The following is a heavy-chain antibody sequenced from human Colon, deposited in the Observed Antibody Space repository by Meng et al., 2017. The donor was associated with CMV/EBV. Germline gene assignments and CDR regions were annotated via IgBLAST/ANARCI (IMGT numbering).Heavy chain of an antibody. D-gene: IGHD6-19*01. CDR1: GYTLTRYG. CDR2: INAGNGNT. Sequence: SGYTLTRYGMHWGRQAPGQRLEWMGWINAGNGNTKYSQKFQGRVTITRDTSASTAYMELSSLRSEDTAVYYCARGRAVAAPYYFDYWGQGTLVTVSS. CDR3: ARGRAVAAPYYFDY. J-gene: IGHJ4*02. V-gene: IGHV1-3*01.